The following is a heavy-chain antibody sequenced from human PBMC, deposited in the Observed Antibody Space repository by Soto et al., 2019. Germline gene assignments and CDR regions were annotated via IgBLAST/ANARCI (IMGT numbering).Heavy chain of an antibody. Sequence: QVQLVESGGGVVQPGRSLRLSCAASGFTFSSYGMHWVRQAPGKGLEWVAVISYDGSNKYYADSVKGRFTISRDNSKNTLYLQMNSLRAEDTAVYYCAKDVLRFLESLAFYGMDVWGQGTTVTVSS. CDR3: AKDVLRFLESLAFYGMDV. CDR2: ISYDGSNK. J-gene: IGHJ6*02. D-gene: IGHD3-3*01. V-gene: IGHV3-30*18. CDR1: GFTFSSYG.